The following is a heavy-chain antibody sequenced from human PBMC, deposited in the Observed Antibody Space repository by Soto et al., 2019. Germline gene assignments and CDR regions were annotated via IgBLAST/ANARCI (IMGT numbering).Heavy chain of an antibody. CDR1: GGTFSSYA. J-gene: IGHJ5*02. V-gene: IGHV1-69*13. D-gene: IGHD3-16*01. CDR2: IIPIFGTA. CDR3: ASDNGAASFGNWFDP. Sequence: ASLKFSCEASGGTFSSYAISWARQAPGQGLEWMGGIIPIFGTANYAQKFQGRVTITADESTSTAYMELSSLRSEDTAVYYCASDNGAASFGNWFDPWGQGTLVTVSS.